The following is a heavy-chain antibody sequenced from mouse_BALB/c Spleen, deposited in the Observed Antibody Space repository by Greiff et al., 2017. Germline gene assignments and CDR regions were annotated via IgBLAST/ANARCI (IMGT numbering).Heavy chain of an antibody. J-gene: IGHJ2*01. V-gene: IGHV1-4*02. CDR2: INPSSGYT. CDR3: ARFLITTGFDY. CDR1: GYTFTSYT. Sequence: QVQLQQSAAELARPGASVKMSCKASGYTFTSYTMHWVKQRPGQGLEWIGYINPSSGYTEYNQKFKDTTTLPADKSSSTAYMKLSSLTSEDSAVYYCARFLITTGFDYWGQGTTLTVSS. D-gene: IGHD2-4*01.